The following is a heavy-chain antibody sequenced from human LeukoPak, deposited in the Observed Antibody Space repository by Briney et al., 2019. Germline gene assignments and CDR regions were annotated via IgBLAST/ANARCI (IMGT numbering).Heavy chain of an antibody. CDR1: GFTFSDYY. D-gene: IGHD3-22*01. CDR3: ARNVPDYYDSSSYWVHDGMDD. J-gene: IGHJ6*02. Sequence: GGSLRLSCAASGFTFSDYYMSWIRQAPGKGLEWVSYISSSSRYTNYADSVKGRFTISRDNAKNSLYLQMNSLRAEDTAVYYCARNVPDYYDSSSYWVHDGMDDWGQGTTVTVSS. CDR2: ISSSSRYT. V-gene: IGHV3-11*03.